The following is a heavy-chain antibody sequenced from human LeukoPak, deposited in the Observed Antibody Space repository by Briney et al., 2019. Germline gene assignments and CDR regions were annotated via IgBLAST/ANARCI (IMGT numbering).Heavy chain of an antibody. CDR3: ARVGVYYDSSGPGDY. V-gene: IGHV1-69*05. J-gene: IGHJ4*02. D-gene: IGHD3-22*01. Sequence: ASVKVSCKASGGTFSSYAISWVRQAPGQGLEWMGRIIPIFGTANYAQKFQGRVTITTDESTSKAYMELSSLRSEDTAVYYCARVGVYYDSSGPGDYWGQGTLVTVSS. CDR1: GGTFSSYA. CDR2: IIPIFGTA.